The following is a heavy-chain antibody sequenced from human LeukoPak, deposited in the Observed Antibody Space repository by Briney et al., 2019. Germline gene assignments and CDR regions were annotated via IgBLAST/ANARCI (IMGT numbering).Heavy chain of an antibody. J-gene: IGHJ4*02. Sequence: KSGGSLRLSCAASGFTFSSYAMSWVRQAPGKGLEWVSSISSSNSYIYYADSVRGRFTISRDNAKNSLYLQMNSLRAEDTAVYYCARDRYGDYGLDYWGQGTLVTVSS. V-gene: IGHV3-21*01. D-gene: IGHD4-17*01. CDR3: ARDRYGDYGLDY. CDR2: ISSSNSYI. CDR1: GFTFSSYA.